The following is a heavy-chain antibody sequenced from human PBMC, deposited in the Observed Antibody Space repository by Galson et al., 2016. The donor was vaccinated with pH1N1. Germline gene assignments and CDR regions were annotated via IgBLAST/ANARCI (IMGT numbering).Heavy chain of an antibody. CDR1: RFTFNYYT. CDR3: VRDNTMTTPLVLFDV. Sequence: SLRLSCAASRFTFNYYTINWVRQVPGKGLEWVSSITGSGQYISYADSVKGRFTISRDNAKNSVFLQMSSLRAEDTAVYYCVRDNTMTTPLVLFDVWGQGTMVTVSS. V-gene: IGHV3-21*01. J-gene: IGHJ3*01. D-gene: IGHD4-17*01. CDR2: ITGSGQYI.